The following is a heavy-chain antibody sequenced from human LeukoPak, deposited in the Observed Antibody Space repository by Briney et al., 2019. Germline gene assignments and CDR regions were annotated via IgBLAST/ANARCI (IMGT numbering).Heavy chain of an antibody. D-gene: IGHD2-15*01. Sequence: SVKVSCKASGGTFSSYAISWVRQAPGQGLDGMGRIIPIFGTANYAQKFQGRVTITTDESTSTAYMELSSLRSEDTAVYYCARDRGIVVVVAAYDAFDIWGQGTMVTVSS. CDR3: ARDRGIVVVVAAYDAFDI. CDR2: IIPIFGTA. V-gene: IGHV1-69*05. CDR1: GGTFSSYA. J-gene: IGHJ3*02.